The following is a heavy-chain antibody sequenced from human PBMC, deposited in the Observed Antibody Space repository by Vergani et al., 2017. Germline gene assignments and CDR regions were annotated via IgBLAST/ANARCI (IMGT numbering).Heavy chain of an antibody. Sequence: QVQLPESGPGLVKPSEPLSLTCTVSGGSISSYYWSWIRQPPGKGLEWIGYIYYSGSTNYNPSLKSRVTISVYTSKNHFSLQLSSVTAADTAVYYCARDRGELLGFPDYWGQGTLVTVSS. CDR1: GGSISSYY. D-gene: IGHD1-26*01. CDR3: ARDRGELLGFPDY. J-gene: IGHJ4*02. V-gene: IGHV4-59*01. CDR2: IYYSGST.